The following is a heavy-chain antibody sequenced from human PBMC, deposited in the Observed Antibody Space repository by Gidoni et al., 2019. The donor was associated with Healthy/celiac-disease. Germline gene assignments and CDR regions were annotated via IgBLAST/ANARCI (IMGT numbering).Heavy chain of an antibody. Sequence: EVQLVESGGGLGKPGGSLRLSCAASGFTFSSDIMTWVRQAPGKGLEGVASIISSSRYIYYADSVKGRFTISRDNAKNSLYLQMNSLRAEDTAVYYCARDAYYDFWSDYYYYGMDVWGQGTTVTVSS. CDR2: IISSSRYI. D-gene: IGHD3-3*01. V-gene: IGHV3-21*01. CDR3: ARDAYYDFWSDYYYYGMDV. CDR1: GFTFSSDI. J-gene: IGHJ6*02.